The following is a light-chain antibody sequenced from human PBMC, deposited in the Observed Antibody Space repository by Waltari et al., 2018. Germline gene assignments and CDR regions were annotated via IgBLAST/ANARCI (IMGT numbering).Light chain of an antibody. J-gene: IGKJ2*01. CDR3: QQYNNWPKT. Sequence: EIVLTQSPATLSVSPGERATLSCTASQRVTSNLTWYQQKPGQAPRLLLYGASTRATAIPARFSGSGSGTEFTLTISSLQSEDFAVYYCQQYNNWPKTFGQGTKLEIK. CDR1: QRVTSN. CDR2: GAS. V-gene: IGKV3-15*01.